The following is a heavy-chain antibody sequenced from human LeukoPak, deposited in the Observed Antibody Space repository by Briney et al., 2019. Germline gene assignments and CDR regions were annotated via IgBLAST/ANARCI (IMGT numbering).Heavy chain of an antibody. CDR3: AKVGDIVVVVAASPRFFDY. CDR2: ITGSGGST. V-gene: IGHV3-23*01. J-gene: IGHJ4*02. Sequence: AVSLRLSCAASGFTFRSYTMSWVRQAPGKGLEWVSAITGSGGSTYYADSVKGRFTISRDNSKNTLYLQMNSLRAEDTAVYYCAKVGDIVVVVAASPRFFDYWGQGTLVTVSS. CDR1: GFTFRSYT. D-gene: IGHD2-15*01.